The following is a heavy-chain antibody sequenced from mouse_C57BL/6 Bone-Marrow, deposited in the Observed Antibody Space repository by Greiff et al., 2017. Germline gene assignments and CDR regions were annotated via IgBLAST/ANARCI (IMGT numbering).Heavy chain of an antibody. CDR2: IYPGGGYT. D-gene: IGHD1-1*02. Sequence: QVQLQQSGAELVRPGTSVKMSCKASGYTFTNYWIGWAKQRPGHGLEWIGDIYPGGGYTNYNEKFKGKATLTADKSSSTAYMQFSSLTSEDSAIYYGARWGWGYFDYWGQGTTLTVSS. J-gene: IGHJ2*01. CDR3: ARWGWGYFDY. V-gene: IGHV1-63*01. CDR1: GYTFTNYW.